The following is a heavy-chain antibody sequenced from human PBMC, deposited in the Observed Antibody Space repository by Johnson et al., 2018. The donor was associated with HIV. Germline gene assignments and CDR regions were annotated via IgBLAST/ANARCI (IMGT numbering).Heavy chain of an antibody. CDR2: ISGSGGST. CDR1: GFTFSSYA. CDR3: AKVLAGIAARPLTFDAFDI. D-gene: IGHD6-6*01. J-gene: IGHJ3*02. Sequence: MLLVESGGGLVQPGGSLRLSCAASGFTFSSYAMSWVRQAPGKGLEWVSAISGSGGSTYYADSVKGRFTISRHNYKNPLYLQMNSLRAEDTAVYYCAKVLAGIAARPLTFDAFDIWGQGTMVTVSS. V-gene: IGHV3-23*04.